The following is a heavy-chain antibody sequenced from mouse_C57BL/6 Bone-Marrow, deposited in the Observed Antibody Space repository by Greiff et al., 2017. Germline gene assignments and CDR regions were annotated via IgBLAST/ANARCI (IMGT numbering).Heavy chain of an antibody. CDR2: IYPRDGST. D-gene: IGHD1-1*01. CDR1: GYTFTSYD. J-gene: IGHJ1*03. CDR3: ERLEFGGSSGDWYFDV. V-gene: IGHV1-85*01. Sequence: QVQLQQSGPELVKPGASVKLSCKASGYTFTSYDINWVKQRPGQGLEWIGWIYPRDGSTKYNEKFKGKATLTVDTSSSTAYMELHSLTSADSAVYFVERLEFGGSSGDWYFDVWGTGTTVTVSS.